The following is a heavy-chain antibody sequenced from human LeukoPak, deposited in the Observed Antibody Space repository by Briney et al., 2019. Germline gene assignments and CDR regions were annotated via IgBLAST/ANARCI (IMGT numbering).Heavy chain of an antibody. CDR1: GGTFSTYA. D-gene: IGHD6-13*01. CDR3: ARGGLAAADTDDYYYYGLDV. J-gene: IGHJ6*02. CDR2: IIPILGIA. V-gene: IGHV1-69*04. Sequence: SVKVSCKASGGTFSTYAISWVRQAPGQGLEWMGRIIPILGIANYAQKFQGRVTIIADKSTSTAYMELSSLRSEDTAVYYCARGGLAAADTDDYYYYGLDVWDQGTTVTVS.